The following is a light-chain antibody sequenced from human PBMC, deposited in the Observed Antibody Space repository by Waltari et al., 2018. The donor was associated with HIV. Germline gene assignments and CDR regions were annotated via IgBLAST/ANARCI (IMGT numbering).Light chain of an antibody. J-gene: IGKJ1*01. CDR1: KNIRKF. CDR2: ATS. Sequence: IKLTQPPSPLSASVGDRVTITCRASKNIRKFLNWNHQKPRKAPKLLIYATSSLQSGVPSRFSGSGSGTDFNLTISTLQPEDFATYYCQRTYSTPWTFGQGTKVEIK. CDR3: QRTYSTPWT. V-gene: IGKV1-39*01.